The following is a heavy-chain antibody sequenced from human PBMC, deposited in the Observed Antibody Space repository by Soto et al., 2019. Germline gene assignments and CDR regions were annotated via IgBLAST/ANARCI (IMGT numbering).Heavy chain of an antibody. J-gene: IGHJ6*02. D-gene: IGHD3-10*01. CDR3: AKDQKKYYGLGIYTFFCFGMDV. V-gene: IGHV3-23*01. CDR2: ISGSGGST. CDR1: GFTFSTYA. Sequence: EVQLLESGGGLVQPGGSLRLSCATSGFTFSTYAMTWVRQAPGKGLEWVSTISGSGGSTYYADSVKGRFTISRDNSKNTLYLEVNSLRAEDTAIYYCAKDQKKYYGLGIYTFFCFGMDVWGQGTRVNVSS.